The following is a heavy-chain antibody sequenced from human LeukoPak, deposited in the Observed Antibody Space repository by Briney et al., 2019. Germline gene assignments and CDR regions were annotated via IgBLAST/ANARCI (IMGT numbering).Heavy chain of an antibody. J-gene: IGHJ4*02. CDR1: GISFRNYA. V-gene: IGHV3-23*01. CDR3: ARASWVSDPDAVR. Sequence: GGSLRLSCAASGISFRNYAMSWVRQASARGPEWVSSLRGNDETFYADSVKGRFTLSRDDSRNTVYLQLNNLRVEDTAIYYCARASWVSDPDAVRWGQGTQVTVSS. CDR2: LRGNDET. D-gene: IGHD3-10*01.